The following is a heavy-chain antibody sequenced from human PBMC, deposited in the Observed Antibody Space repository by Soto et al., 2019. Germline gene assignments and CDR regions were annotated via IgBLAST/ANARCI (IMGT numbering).Heavy chain of an antibody. Sequence: GGSLRLSCAASGFTFDDYAMHWVRQAPGKGLEWVSLISGDGGSTYYADSVKGRFTISRDNSKNSLYLQMNSLRTEDTVLYYCAKTSYDSSGYYFDYWGQGTLVTVSS. D-gene: IGHD3-22*01. CDR3: AKTSYDSSGYYFDY. CDR2: ISGDGGST. CDR1: GFTFDDYA. V-gene: IGHV3-43*02. J-gene: IGHJ4*02.